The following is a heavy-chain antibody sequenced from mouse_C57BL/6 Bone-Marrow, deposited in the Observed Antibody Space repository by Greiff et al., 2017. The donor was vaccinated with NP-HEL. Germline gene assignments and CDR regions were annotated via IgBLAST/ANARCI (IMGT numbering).Heavy chain of an antibody. CDR2: ISYDGSN. CDR3: ARAGYNRGFAY. Sequence: VQLKESGPGLVKPSQSLSLTCSVTGYSITSGYYWNWIRQFPGNKLAWMGYISYDGSNNYNPSLKNRISITRETSTNQVFLKLNSVTTEDTATYYWARAGYNRGFAYWGQGTLVTVSA. D-gene: IGHD6-1*01. CDR1: GYSITSGYY. J-gene: IGHJ3*01. V-gene: IGHV3-6*01.